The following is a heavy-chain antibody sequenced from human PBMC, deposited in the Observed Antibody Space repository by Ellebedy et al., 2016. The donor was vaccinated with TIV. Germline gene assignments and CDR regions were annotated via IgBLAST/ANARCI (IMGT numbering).Heavy chain of an antibody. Sequence: GESLKISCTASGSTFSTYSMNWVRQAPGKGLEWVSYVSGSGKTTYYTDSVKGRFTISRDNAKNSLYLHMNSLRTDDTAIYYCTRERYHYDTNGRFQYYFDDWGQGTLVTVSS. CDR2: VSGSGKTT. D-gene: IGHD3-22*01. CDR3: TRERYHYDTNGRFQYYFDD. V-gene: IGHV3-48*04. J-gene: IGHJ4*02. CDR1: GSTFSTYS.